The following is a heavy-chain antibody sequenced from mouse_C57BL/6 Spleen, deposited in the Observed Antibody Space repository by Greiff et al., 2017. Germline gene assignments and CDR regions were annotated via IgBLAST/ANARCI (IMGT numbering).Heavy chain of an antibody. V-gene: IGHV1-53*01. Sequence: VQLQQPGTELVKPGASVKLSCKASGYTFTSYWMHWVKQRPGQGLEWIGNINPSNGGTNYNEKFKSKATLTVDKSSSTAYMQLSSLTSEDSAVYYCARRSRIYYDTPCAMDYWGQGTSVTVSS. J-gene: IGHJ4*01. CDR1: GYTFTSYW. D-gene: IGHD2-4*01. CDR2: INPSNGGT. CDR3: ARRSRIYYDTPCAMDY.